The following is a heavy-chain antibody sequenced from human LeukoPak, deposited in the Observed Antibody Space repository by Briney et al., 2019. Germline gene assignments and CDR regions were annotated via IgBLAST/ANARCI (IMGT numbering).Heavy chain of an antibody. V-gene: IGHV4-59*01. CDR2: IYYSGST. Sequence: SETPSLTCTVSGGSISSYYWSWIRQPPGKGLEWIGYIYYSGSTNYNPSLKSRVTISVDTSKNQFSLKLSSVTAADTAVYYCARGRYGSGAYFDYWGQGTLVTVSS. J-gene: IGHJ4*02. D-gene: IGHD3-10*01. CDR3: ARGRYGSGAYFDY. CDR1: GGSISSYY.